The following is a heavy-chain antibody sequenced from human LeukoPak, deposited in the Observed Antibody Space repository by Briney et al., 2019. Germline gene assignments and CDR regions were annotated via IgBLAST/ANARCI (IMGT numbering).Heavy chain of an antibody. V-gene: IGHV3-7*01. CDR3: ARVKGYSSSWAFDY. J-gene: IGHJ4*02. Sequence: PGGSLRLSCAASGFTFSSYWMSWVRQAPGKGLEWVANIKQDGSEKYYVDSVKGRFTISRDNAKNSLYLQMNSLRAEDTAVYYCARVKGYSSSWAFDYWGQGTLVTVSS. CDR1: GFTFSSYW. CDR2: IKQDGSEK. D-gene: IGHD6-13*01.